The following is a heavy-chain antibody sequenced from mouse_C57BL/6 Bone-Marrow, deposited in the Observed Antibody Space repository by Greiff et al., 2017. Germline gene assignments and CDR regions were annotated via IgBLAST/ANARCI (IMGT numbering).Heavy chain of an antibody. V-gene: IGHV5-6*01. CDR3: ARQYDYYVYAMDY. J-gene: IGHJ4*01. CDR2: ISSCGSYT. CDR1: GFTFSSYG. Sequence: EVKLMESGGDLVKPGGSLNLSCAASGFTFSSYGMSWVRQTPDKRLEWVATISSCGSYTYYPDNVKGRFTISRDNAKTNLYLQMSHLQSEDTAMYYCARQYDYYVYAMDYWGQGTSVTVSS. D-gene: IGHD1-1*01.